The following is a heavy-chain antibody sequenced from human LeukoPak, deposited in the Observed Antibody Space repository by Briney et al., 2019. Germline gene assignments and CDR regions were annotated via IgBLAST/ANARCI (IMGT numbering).Heavy chain of an antibody. CDR2: IWYDGSNK. V-gene: IGHV3-33*01. J-gene: IGHJ4*02. Sequence: GGSLRLCCAASGFTFSSYGMHWVRQAPGKGLEWVAVIWYDGSNKYYADSVKGRFTISRDNSKNTLYLQMNSLRAEDTAVYYCARPYSSGWYFDYWGQGTLVTVSS. CDR3: ARPYSSGWYFDY. CDR1: GFTFSSYG. D-gene: IGHD6-19*01.